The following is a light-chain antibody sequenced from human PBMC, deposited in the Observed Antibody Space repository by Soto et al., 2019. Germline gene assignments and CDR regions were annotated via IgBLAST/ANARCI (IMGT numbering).Light chain of an antibody. CDR2: GVS. CDR1: QSVRNT. J-gene: IGKJ4*01. CDR3: QQYGDWPLT. V-gene: IGKV3-15*01. Sequence: EIVMTQSPVTLSVSPGERATLSCRASQSVRNTSLAWYQQKPGQAPRLLISGVSTRAAGIPARFSGSGSGTEFTLTISSLQSEDFAVYYCQQYGDWPLTFAGGTKVEIK.